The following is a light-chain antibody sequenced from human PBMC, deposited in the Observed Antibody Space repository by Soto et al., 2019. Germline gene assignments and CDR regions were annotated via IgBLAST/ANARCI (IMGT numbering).Light chain of an antibody. CDR1: QTISSY. CDR2: VAS. CDR3: QQSYSTPIT. V-gene: IGKV1-39*01. Sequence: DIHITHTPSSLYAALADRVTITLLASQTISSYLNWYQQKPGKAPKLLIYVASNLQGGVPSRFSGSGSGTDFTFTVGSLQPDDFATYYCQQSYSTPITFGQGTLLEI. J-gene: IGKJ5*01.